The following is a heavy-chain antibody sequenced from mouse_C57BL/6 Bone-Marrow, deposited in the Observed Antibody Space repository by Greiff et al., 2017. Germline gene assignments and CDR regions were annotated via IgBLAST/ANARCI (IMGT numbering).Heavy chain of an antibody. Sequence: QVQLQQSGAELVRPGTSVKLSCKASGYTFTSYWMHWVKQRPGQGLEWIGVIDPSDSYTNYNQKFKGKATLTVDTSSSTAYMQLSSLTSEDSAVYYCRGGTSYWGQGTTLTVSS. J-gene: IGHJ2*01. CDR1: GYTFTSYW. CDR3: RGGTSY. CDR2: IDPSDSYT. D-gene: IGHD3-3*01. V-gene: IGHV1-59*01.